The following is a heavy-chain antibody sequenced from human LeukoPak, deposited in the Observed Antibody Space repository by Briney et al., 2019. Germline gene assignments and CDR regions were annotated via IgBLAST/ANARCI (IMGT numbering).Heavy chain of an antibody. CDR2: IFYTGST. CDR3: ATLTGGDDAFDI. D-gene: IGHD4-23*01. J-gene: IGHJ3*02. V-gene: IGHV4-59*01. CDR1: GGSISSYY. Sequence: SETLSLTCTVSGGSISSYYWSWVRQPPGKGLEWIGYIFYTGSTNYNPSLKSRVTISVLTSKNRFSLKLSSVTAADTAVYYCATLTGGDDAFDIWGQGTMVTVSS.